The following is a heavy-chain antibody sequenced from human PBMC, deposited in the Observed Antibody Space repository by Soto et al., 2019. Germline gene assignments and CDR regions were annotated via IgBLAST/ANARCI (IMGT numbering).Heavy chain of an antibody. Sequence: EVQLLESGGGLVQPGGSLRLSCAASGFTFSSYAMSLVRQAPGKGLEWVSAISGSGCSTYYADSVKGRFTISRDNSKNTLYLQMNSLRAEDTAVYYCAKYSSGWYVGEYFQHWGQGTLVTVSS. CDR1: GFTFSSYA. V-gene: IGHV3-23*01. CDR3: AKYSSGWYVGEYFQH. CDR2: ISGSGCST. D-gene: IGHD6-19*01. J-gene: IGHJ1*01.